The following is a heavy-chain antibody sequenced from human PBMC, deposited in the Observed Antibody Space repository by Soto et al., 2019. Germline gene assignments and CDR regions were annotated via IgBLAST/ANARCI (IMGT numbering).Heavy chain of an antibody. CDR3: ARGWATKGYYYYMDV. Sequence: ASVKVSCKASGYAFTGYYMHWVRQAPGQGLEWMGWINPNSGDTNYAQKFQGWVTMTRDTSISTAYMELSRLRSDDTAVYYCARGWATKGYYYYMDVWGKGTTVTVSS. D-gene: IGHD5-12*01. V-gene: IGHV1-2*04. CDR2: INPNSGDT. J-gene: IGHJ6*03. CDR1: GYAFTGYY.